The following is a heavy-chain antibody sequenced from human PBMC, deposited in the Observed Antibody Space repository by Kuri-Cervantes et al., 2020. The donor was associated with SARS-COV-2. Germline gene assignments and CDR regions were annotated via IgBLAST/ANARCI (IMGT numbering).Heavy chain of an antibody. V-gene: IGHV3-30*02. CDR3: ARDHRSGPEGIYFDY. D-gene: IGHD6-13*01. Sequence: GESLKISCAASGFTFSSYWMSWVRQAPGKGLEWVAFIRYDGSNKYYADSVKGRFTISRDNSKNTLYLQMNSLRAEDTAVYYCARDHRSGPEGIYFDYWGQGTLVTVSS. CDR1: GFTFSSYW. J-gene: IGHJ4*02. CDR2: IRYDGSNK.